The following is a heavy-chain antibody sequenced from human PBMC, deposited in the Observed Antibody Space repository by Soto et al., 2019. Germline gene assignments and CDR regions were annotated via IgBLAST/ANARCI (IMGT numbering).Heavy chain of an antibody. CDR2: IYYSGST. CDR1: GGSISSYY. Sequence: SETLSLTCTVSGGSISSYYWSWIRQPPGKGLEWIGYIYYSGSTNYNPSFKSRVTISVDTSKNQFSLKLSSVTAADTAVYYCARRYGGNIDYWGQGTLVTVSS. J-gene: IGHJ4*02. V-gene: IGHV4-59*08. D-gene: IGHD1-26*01. CDR3: ARRYGGNIDY.